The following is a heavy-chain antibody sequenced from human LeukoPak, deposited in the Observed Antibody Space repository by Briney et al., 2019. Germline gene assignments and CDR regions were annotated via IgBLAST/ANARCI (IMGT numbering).Heavy chain of an antibody. CDR2: ISYDGSNK. V-gene: IGHV3-30-3*01. Sequence: TGGSLRLSCAASGFTFSSYAMHWVRQAPGKGLEWVAVISYDGSNKYYADSVKGRFTISRDNSKNTLYLQMNSLRAEDTAVYCCARDSLDTAMVALDYWGQGTLVTVSS. CDR3: ARDSLDTAMVALDY. D-gene: IGHD5-18*01. CDR1: GFTFSSYA. J-gene: IGHJ4*02.